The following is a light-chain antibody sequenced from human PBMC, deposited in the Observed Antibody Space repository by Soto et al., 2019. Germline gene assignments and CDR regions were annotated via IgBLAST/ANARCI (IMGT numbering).Light chain of an antibody. CDR3: QRYGSSPLYA. V-gene: IGKV3-20*01. J-gene: IGKJ2*01. Sequence: EIVLTQSPGTLSLSPGERATFSCRASQSVNSDYLAWYQQRPGLAPRLLIYGTSNRATGIPGRFSGSGSGTDFTLTINTLEPEDFAVYYCQRYGSSPLYAFGQGTKLEIK. CDR2: GTS. CDR1: QSVNSDY.